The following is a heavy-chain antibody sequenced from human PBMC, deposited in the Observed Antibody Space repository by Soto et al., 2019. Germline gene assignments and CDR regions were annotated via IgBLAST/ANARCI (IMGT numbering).Heavy chain of an antibody. V-gene: IGHV5-10-1*01. CDR3: ARPMDYYDSSGYYGPEYFQH. J-gene: IGHJ1*01. Sequence: GQSLKVSCKGSGYRFTDYCISWVRQMPVKDLEGMGRIDPSYSYTNYSPSFQGHVTISADKSISTAYLQWSSLKASDTAMYYCARPMDYYDSSGYYGPEYFQHWGQGTLVTGSS. CDR2: IDPSYSYT. D-gene: IGHD3-22*01. CDR1: GYRFTDYC.